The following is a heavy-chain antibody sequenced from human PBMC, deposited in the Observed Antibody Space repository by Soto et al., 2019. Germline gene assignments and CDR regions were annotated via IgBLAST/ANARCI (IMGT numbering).Heavy chain of an antibody. J-gene: IGHJ4*02. D-gene: IGHD3-9*01. V-gene: IGHV5-51*01. CDR1: GYSFTSYW. CDR2: IYPGDSDT. CDR3: ARHRPYYDILTGYYVDY. Sequence: GESLKISCKGSGYSFTSYWIGWVRQMPGKGLEWMGIIYPGDSDTRYSPSFQGQVTISADKSISTAYPQWSSLKASDTAMYYCARHRPYYDILTGYYVDYWGQGTLVTVS.